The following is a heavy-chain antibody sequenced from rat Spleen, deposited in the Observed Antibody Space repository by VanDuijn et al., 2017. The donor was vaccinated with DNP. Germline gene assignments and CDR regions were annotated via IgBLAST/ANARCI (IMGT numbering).Heavy chain of an antibody. V-gene: IGHV2-15*01. D-gene: IGHD1-6*01. CDR2: VWSGGST. CDR1: GFSLTSYG. CDR3: TRRTTDYYYAPFDY. J-gene: IGHJ2*01. Sequence: QVQLKESGPGLVQPSQTLSLTCTVSGFSLTSYGVSWVRQPPGKGLEWVGAVWSGGSTDYNSVLKSRLSISRDTSKSQVFLKMNSLQTEDTAIYFCTRRTTDYYYAPFDYWGQGLMVTVSS.